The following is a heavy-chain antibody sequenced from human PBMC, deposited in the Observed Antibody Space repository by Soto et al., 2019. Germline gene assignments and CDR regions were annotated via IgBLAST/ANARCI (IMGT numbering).Heavy chain of an antibody. V-gene: IGHV4-4*02. J-gene: IGHJ4*02. CDR3: ARTSESSWIADY. Sequence: SETLSLTCAVSGGSISSSNWWSWVRQPPGKGLEWIGEIYHSGGTNYNPSLKSRVTISVDKSKNQFSLKLSSVTAADTAVYYCARTSESSWIADYWGQGTLVTVSS. CDR1: GGSISSSNW. CDR2: IYHSGGT. D-gene: IGHD6-13*01.